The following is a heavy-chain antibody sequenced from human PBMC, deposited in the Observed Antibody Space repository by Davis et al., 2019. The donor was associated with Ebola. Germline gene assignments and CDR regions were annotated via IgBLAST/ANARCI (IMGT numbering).Heavy chain of an antibody. D-gene: IGHD2-15*01. V-gene: IGHV1-18*04. CDR1: GYTFTSYG. J-gene: IGHJ6*02. CDR3: VRDWGYCNTGNCPYAMDV. CDR2: ISTYNGNT. Sequence: ASVKVSCKASGYTFTSYGISWVRQAPGQGPEWMGWISTYNGNTRYTRNMQDRVTMSTDTSTSIAYMELRSLRSDDTAVYDCVRDWGYCNTGNCPYAMDVWGQGTPVTVSS.